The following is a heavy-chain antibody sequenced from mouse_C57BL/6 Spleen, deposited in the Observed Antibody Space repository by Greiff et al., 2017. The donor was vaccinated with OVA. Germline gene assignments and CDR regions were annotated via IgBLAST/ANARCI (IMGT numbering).Heavy chain of an antibody. CDR3: ARRYYGSNYEAWFAY. Sequence: VQLQQPGAELVRPGSSVKLSCKASGYTFTSYWMHWVKQRPIQGLEWIGNIDPSDSETHYNQKFKDKATLTVDKSSSTAYMQLSSLTSEDSAVYYGARRYYGSNYEAWFAYWGQGTLVTVSA. CDR2: IDPSDSET. V-gene: IGHV1-52*01. CDR1: GYTFTSYW. J-gene: IGHJ3*01. D-gene: IGHD1-1*01.